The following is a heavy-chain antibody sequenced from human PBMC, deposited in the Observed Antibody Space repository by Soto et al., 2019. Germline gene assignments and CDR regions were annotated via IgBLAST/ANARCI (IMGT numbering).Heavy chain of an antibody. Sequence: EVQLVESGEGWVKPGGSFRLSCAASGLTFRNVWLTWVRQAPGKGLEWVGRIKSKVDGGTTDYAASVNGRYTISRDDSKSTLYLQMNSLKTEDTAVYYCTTDRPFTGGGVITTWGQGTMVTVSS. V-gene: IGHV3-15*01. CDR1: GLTFRNVW. CDR3: TTDRPFTGGGVITT. J-gene: IGHJ3*01. D-gene: IGHD3-10*01. CDR2: IKSKVDGGTT.